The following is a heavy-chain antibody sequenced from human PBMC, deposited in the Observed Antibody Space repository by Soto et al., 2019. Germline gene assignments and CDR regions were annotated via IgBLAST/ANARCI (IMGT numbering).Heavy chain of an antibody. D-gene: IGHD3-22*01. CDR2: IIPILGIA. CDR1: GGTFSSYT. CDR3: ATYYYDSSGYWYLGYFDY. J-gene: IGHJ4*02. Sequence: VASVKVSCKASGGTFSSYTISWVRQAPGQGLEWMGRIIPILGIANYAQKFQGRVTITADKSTSTAYMELSSLRSEDTAVYYCATYYYDSSGYWYLGYFDYWGQGTLVTVSS. V-gene: IGHV1-69*02.